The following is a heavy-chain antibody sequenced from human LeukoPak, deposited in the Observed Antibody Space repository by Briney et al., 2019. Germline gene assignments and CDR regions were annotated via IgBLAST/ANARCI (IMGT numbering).Heavy chain of an antibody. J-gene: IGHJ4*02. Sequence: AGRSLRLSCAASGFTFSSYAMSWVRQAPGKGLEWVSAISGSGGSTYYADSVKGRFTISRDNSKNTLYLQMNSLRAEDTAVYYCALLWFGELLPDYWGQGTLVTVSS. CDR3: ALLWFGELLPDY. CDR1: GFTFSSYA. CDR2: ISGSGGST. D-gene: IGHD3-10*01. V-gene: IGHV3-23*01.